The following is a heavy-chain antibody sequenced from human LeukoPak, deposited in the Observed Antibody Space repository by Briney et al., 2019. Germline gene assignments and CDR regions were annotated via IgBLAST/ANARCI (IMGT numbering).Heavy chain of an antibody. CDR2: ISYDGSNK. D-gene: IGHD3-22*01. Sequence: PGGSLRLSCAASGFTFSSYGMHWVRQAPGKGLEWVAVISYDGSNKYYADSVKGRFTISRDNSKNTLYLQMNSLRSEDTAVYYCAKQHPVEFGRVYYYDSSGYYHGLIDYWGQGTLVTVSS. CDR3: AKQHPVEFGRVYYYDSSGYYHGLIDY. V-gene: IGHV3-30*18. CDR1: GFTFSSYG. J-gene: IGHJ4*02.